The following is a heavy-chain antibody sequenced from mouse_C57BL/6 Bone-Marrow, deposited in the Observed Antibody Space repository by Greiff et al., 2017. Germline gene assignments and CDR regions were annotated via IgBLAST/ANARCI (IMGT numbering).Heavy chain of an antibody. V-gene: IGHV5-16*01. J-gene: IGHJ1*03. Sequence: EVHLVESEGGLVQPGSSMKLSCTASGFTFSDYYMAWVRQVPEKGLEWVANINYDGSSTYYLDSLKSRFIISRDNAKNILYLQMSSLKSEDTATYYCARDSTTVVPHWYFDVWGTGTTVTVSS. CDR1: GFTFSDYY. D-gene: IGHD1-1*01. CDR2: INYDGSST. CDR3: ARDSTTVVPHWYFDV.